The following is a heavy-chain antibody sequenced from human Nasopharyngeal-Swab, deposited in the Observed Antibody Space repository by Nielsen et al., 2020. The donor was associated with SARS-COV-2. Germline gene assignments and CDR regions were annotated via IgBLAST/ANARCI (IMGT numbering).Heavy chain of an antibody. V-gene: IGHV4-34*01. D-gene: IGHD3-9*01. J-gene: IGHJ4*02. CDR2: INEGGNT. CDR1: GGSLSGHY. Sequence: SETLSLTCGVTGGSLSGHYWHWIRQFPGKGLEWIGEINEGGNTNYNPSLQNRVAISFDTSRKQFSLKVTSVTAADTAVYYCARGGRNDIRFGFVFWGQGALVTVSS. CDR3: ARGGRNDIRFGFVF.